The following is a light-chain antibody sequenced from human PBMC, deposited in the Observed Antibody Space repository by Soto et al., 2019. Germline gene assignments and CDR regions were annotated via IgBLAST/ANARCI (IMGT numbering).Light chain of an antibody. J-gene: IGKJ1*01. CDR2: GAS. CDR3: QQSYSTPRT. Sequence: EIVMTQSPATRSVSPGDRATLSCRANQSVRSNLAWYQQRPGQAPRLLIYGASTRAAGVPARFSGSGTGTDFTHTISSLQPEDFATYYCQQSYSTPRTFGQGTKVDIK. V-gene: IGKV3-15*01. CDR1: QSVRSN.